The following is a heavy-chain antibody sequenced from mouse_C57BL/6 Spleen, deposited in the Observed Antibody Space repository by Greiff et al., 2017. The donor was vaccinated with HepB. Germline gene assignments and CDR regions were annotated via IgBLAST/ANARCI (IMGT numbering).Heavy chain of an antibody. V-gene: IGHV1-69*01. CDR3: ARKRDTVVEGPFDY. Sequence: QVQLQQPGAELVMPGASVKLSCKASGYTFTSYWMHWVKQRPGQGLEWIGEIDTSDSYTNYNQKFKGKSTLTVDKSSSTAYMQLSSLTSEDSAVYYCARKRDTVVEGPFDYWGQGTTLTVSS. CDR2: IDTSDSYT. D-gene: IGHD1-1*01. J-gene: IGHJ2*01. CDR1: GYTFTSYW.